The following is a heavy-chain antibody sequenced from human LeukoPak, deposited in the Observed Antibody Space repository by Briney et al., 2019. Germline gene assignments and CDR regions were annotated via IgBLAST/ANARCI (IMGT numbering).Heavy chain of an antibody. V-gene: IGHV3-7*05. Sequence: GGSLRLSCAASGFTFSTYWMTWVRQAPGKGLEWVANIKEDGSQKNYVDSMKGRFTISRDNAKNSLYLQMNSLRAEDTAVYYCATYYSGNSACKYWGQGTLVTVSS. CDR3: ATYYSGNSACKY. J-gene: IGHJ4*02. CDR2: IKEDGSQK. CDR1: GFTFSTYW. D-gene: IGHD3-22*01.